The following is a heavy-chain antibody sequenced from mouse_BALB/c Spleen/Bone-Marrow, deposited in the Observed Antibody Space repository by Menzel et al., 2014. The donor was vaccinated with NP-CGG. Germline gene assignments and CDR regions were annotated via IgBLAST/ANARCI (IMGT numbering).Heavy chain of an antibody. Sequence: VQLQQSGPELVKPGASVKISCKASGYSFTGYFMNWVMQSHGKSLEWIGRINPYNGDTFYNQKFKGKATLTVDKSSSTAHMELRSLASEDSAVYYCARVTTDWYFDVWGVGTTVTVSS. D-gene: IGHD1-1*01. V-gene: IGHV1-20*02. CDR3: ARVTTDWYFDV. CDR2: INPYNGDT. J-gene: IGHJ1*01. CDR1: GYSFTGYF.